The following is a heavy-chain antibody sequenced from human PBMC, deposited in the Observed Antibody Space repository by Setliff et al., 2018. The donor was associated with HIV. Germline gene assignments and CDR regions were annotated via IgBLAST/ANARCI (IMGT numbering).Heavy chain of an antibody. CDR1: GESFSNYH. Sequence: SETLSLTCAVFGESFSNYHWNWFRQPPGGGLEWIGEINHSGSTDYNSSLKSRVTISVDTSKKQFSLEMTSLTAADTAVYYCARDQRLPGVQPPYWYFDLWGRGTLVTSPQ. V-gene: IGHV4-34*01. D-gene: IGHD2-2*01. CDR3: ARDQRLPGVQPPYWYFDL. CDR2: INHSGST. J-gene: IGHJ2*01.